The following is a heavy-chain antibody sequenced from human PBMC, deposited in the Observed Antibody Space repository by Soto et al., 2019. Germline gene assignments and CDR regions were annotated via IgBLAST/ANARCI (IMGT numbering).Heavy chain of an antibody. J-gene: IGHJ4*02. V-gene: IGHV4-34*01. D-gene: IGHD3-22*01. CDR3: ARGPSLIFYYDSSGYPKYYFDY. Sequence: SETLSLTCAVYGGSFSGYYWSWIRQPPGKGLEWIGEINHSGSTNYNPSLKSRVTISVDTSKNQFSLKLSSVTTADTAVYYCARGPSLIFYYDSSGYPKYYFDYWGQGTLVTVSS. CDR2: INHSGST. CDR1: GGSFSGYY.